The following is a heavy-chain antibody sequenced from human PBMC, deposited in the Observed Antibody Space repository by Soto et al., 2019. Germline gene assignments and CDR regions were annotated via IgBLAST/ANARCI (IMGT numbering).Heavy chain of an antibody. Sequence: ASVKVSCKASGYTFTSYDINWVRQATGQGLEWMGWMNPNSGNTGYAQKFQGRVTMTRNTSISTAYMELSSLRSEDTAVYYCATDIVVVGYNAFDIWGQGTMVTVSS. V-gene: IGHV1-8*01. CDR2: MNPNSGNT. CDR1: GYTFTSYD. J-gene: IGHJ3*02. CDR3: ATDIVVVGYNAFDI. D-gene: IGHD2-2*01.